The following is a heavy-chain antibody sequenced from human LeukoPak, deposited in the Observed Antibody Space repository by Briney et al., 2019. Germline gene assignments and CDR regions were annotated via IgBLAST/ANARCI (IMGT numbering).Heavy chain of an antibody. CDR3: ARPNYYDSSGLSYYFDY. J-gene: IGHJ4*02. V-gene: IGHV5-51*01. CDR1: GYRFTSYW. Sequence: GESLKISCKGSGYRFTSYWIGWVRQMPGKGLEWMGIIYPGDSDTRYSPSFQGQVTISADKSISTAYLQWSSLKASDTAMYYCARPNYYDSSGLSYYFDYWGQGTLVTVSS. CDR2: IYPGDSDT. D-gene: IGHD3-22*01.